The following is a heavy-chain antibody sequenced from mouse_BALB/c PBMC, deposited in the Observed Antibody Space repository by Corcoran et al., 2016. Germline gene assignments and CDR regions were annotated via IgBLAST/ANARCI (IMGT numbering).Heavy chain of an antibody. J-gene: IGHJ4*01. D-gene: IGHD2-14*01. Sequence: EVQLQQSGAELVKPGASVKLSCTASGFNIKDTYMHWVKQRPEQGLEWIGRIDPANGNTKYDPKFQGKATITADTSSNTAYLQLSSLTSEDTAVYYCARGGVRRFYAMDYWGQGTPVTVSS. CDR1: GFNIKDTY. V-gene: IGHV14-3*02. CDR2: IDPANGNT. CDR3: ARGGVRRFYAMDY.